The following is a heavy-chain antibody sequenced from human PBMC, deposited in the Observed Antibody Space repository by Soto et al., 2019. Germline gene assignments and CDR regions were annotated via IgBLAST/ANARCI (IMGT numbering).Heavy chain of an antibody. J-gene: IGHJ6*02. Sequence: QVQLVQSGGEVKKPGASVKVSCKTSGYSFTTYGISWVRQAPGQGLEWMGWISAYNGNTNSAQKLQDRVTMTTDTSTSTAYMALRSLRSDDTAVYYCAREGPAPYSYYGMDVWGQGSTVTVSS. V-gene: IGHV1-18*01. CDR2: ISAYNGNT. CDR1: GYSFTTYG. CDR3: AREGPAPYSYYGMDV.